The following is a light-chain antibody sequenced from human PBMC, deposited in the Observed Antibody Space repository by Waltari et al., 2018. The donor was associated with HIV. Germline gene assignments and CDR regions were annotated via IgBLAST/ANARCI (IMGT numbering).Light chain of an antibody. V-gene: IGKV2-28*01. J-gene: IGKJ5*01. CDR2: LAS. CDR1: QSLLESNGYNF. CDR3: MQALQTPST. Sequence: DIVMTQSPLSLPVTPGESASISCASRQSLLESNGYNFLDWYVQKPGQSPQLLIYLASTRASGVPDRFSGSVSGTDFTLKISRVEADDVGVYYCMQALQTPSTFGQGTRLEIK.